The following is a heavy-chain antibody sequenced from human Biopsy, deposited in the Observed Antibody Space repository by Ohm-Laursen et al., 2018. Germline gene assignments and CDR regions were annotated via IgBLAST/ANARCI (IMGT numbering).Heavy chain of an antibody. J-gene: IGHJ4*02. Sequence: TLSLTCTVSGVSIHAGRYYWNWIRHRPGKGLEWIGNIFYSANTYYNPSLKSRVTISVDTSKNQFSLKLSSVTAADTAVYYCARLGSGDYFPTFFDFWGQGALVTVSS. CDR2: IFYSANT. D-gene: IGHD5-12*01. CDR1: GVSIHAGRYY. V-gene: IGHV4-31*03. CDR3: ARLGSGDYFPTFFDF.